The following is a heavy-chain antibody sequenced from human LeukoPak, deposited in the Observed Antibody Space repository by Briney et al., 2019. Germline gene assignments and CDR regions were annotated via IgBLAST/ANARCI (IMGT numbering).Heavy chain of an antibody. V-gene: IGHV1-18*01. J-gene: IGHJ4*02. D-gene: IGHD2-15*01. Sequence: ASVKVSCKTSGYNFRHYGISWVRQAPGQGLEWMAWISGGYNGDSNYALKLRGRLTMTTDTSTSTAYMELRSLRSDDTVVYYCARDEKKYCSGGSCPAYFDYWGQGTLVTVSS. CDR1: GYNFRHYG. CDR3: ARDEKKYCSGGSCPAYFDY. CDR2: ISGGYNGDS.